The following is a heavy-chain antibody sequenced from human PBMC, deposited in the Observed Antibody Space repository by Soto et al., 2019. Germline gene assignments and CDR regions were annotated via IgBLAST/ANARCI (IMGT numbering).Heavy chain of an antibody. CDR3: ARGRRVVTAIPDYYGMDV. CDR1: GGSXXXXXXX. V-gene: IGHV4-30-4*01. D-gene: IGHD2-21*02. J-gene: IGHJ6*02. Sequence: GXVKPXXTLSLTXXVSGGSXXXXXXXXXWIRQPPGKGLEWIGYIYYSGSTYYNPSLKSRVTISVXXSXXXXXXXXXXXXXXXXAVYYCARGRRVVTAIPDYYGMDVWGQGTTVTVSS. CDR2: IYYSGST.